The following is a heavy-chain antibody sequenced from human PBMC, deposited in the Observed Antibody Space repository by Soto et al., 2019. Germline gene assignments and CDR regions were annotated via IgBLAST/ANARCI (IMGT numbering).Heavy chain of an antibody. J-gene: IGHJ1*01. Sequence: GGSLRLSCAASGFTFSSYAMSWVRKAPGKGLEWVSGISGSGDSTYYADSVKGRFTISRDNSKKTLYLQMNSLRAEDTAVYYCAKGVPGIAVAGTGYFQHWGQGTLVTVSS. CDR3: AKGVPGIAVAGTGYFQH. CDR2: ISGSGDST. D-gene: IGHD6-19*01. V-gene: IGHV3-23*01. CDR1: GFTFSSYA.